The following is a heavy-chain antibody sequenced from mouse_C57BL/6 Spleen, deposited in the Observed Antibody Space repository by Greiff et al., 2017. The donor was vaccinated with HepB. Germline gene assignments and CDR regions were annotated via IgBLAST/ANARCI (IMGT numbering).Heavy chain of an antibody. CDR2: IDPSDSET. D-gene: IGHD1-1*01. V-gene: IGHV1-52*01. CDR3: ARYGSPIPLAMDY. J-gene: IGHJ4*01. Sequence: QVQLQQPGAELVRPGSSVKLSCKASGYTFTSYWMHWVKQRPIQGLEWIGNIDPSDSETHYNQQFKDKATLTVDKSSSTAYMQLSSLTSEDSAVYYCARYGSPIPLAMDYWGQGTSVTVSS. CDR1: GYTFTSYW.